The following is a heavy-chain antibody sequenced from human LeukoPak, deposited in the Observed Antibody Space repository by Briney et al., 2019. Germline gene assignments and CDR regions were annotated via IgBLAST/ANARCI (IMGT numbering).Heavy chain of an antibody. V-gene: IGHV3-23*01. CDR3: ARGFLGGTDQYFDS. J-gene: IGHJ4*02. Sequence: GSLRLSCAASGFTFSAYAMNWVRQAPAKGLEWVSTIGGGGPTTDYADSVKDRFTISRDNFKNTLYLQMNSLRAEDTAVYFCARGFLGGTDQYFDSWGQGTLVTVSS. D-gene: IGHD6-19*01. CDR1: GFTFSAYA. CDR2: IGGGGPTT.